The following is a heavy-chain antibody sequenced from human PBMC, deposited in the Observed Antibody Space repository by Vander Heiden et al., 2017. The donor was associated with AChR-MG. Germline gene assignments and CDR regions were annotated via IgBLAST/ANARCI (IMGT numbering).Heavy chain of an antibody. V-gene: IGHV4-59*01. D-gene: IGHD6-6*01. CDR3: ARVSMSSSSDYYYYYMDV. CDR1: GGSISSYY. J-gene: IGHJ6*03. Sequence: QVQLQESGPGLVKPSETLSLTCTVPGGSISSYYWSWIRQPPGKGLEWIGYIYYSGSTNYNPSLKSRVTISVDTSKNQFSLKLSSVTAADTAVYYCARVSMSSSSDYYYYYMDVWGKGTTVTVSS. CDR2: IYYSGST.